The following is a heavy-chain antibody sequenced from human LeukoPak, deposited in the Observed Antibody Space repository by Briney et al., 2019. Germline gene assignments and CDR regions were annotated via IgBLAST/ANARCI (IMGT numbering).Heavy chain of an antibody. CDR1: GFTFSSYA. CDR3: AKVMVLWFGELFGQFDY. V-gene: IGHV3-23*01. Sequence: PGGSLRLSCAASGFTFSSYAMSWVRQAPGKGLEWVSAISGSGGSTYYADSVKGRFTISRDNSKNTLYLQMNSLRAEDTAVYYCAKVMVLWFGELFGQFDYWGQGTLVTVSS. D-gene: IGHD3-10*01. J-gene: IGHJ4*02. CDR2: ISGSGGST.